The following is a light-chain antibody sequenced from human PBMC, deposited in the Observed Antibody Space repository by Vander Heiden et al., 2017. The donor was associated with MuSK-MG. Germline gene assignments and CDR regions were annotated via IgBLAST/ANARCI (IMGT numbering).Light chain of an antibody. CDR1: SSNIGSNT. J-gene: IGLJ2*01. V-gene: IGLV1-44*01. CDR2: INN. CDR3: AAWDDSLNGVV. Sequence: QSVLTQPPSASGTPGQRVTISCSGSSSNIGSNTVNCYQQLPGTAPKLLIYINNQRPSGVPDRFSGAKSGTSAALAISGLQSEDEADYYCAAWDDSLNGVVFGGGTKLTVL.